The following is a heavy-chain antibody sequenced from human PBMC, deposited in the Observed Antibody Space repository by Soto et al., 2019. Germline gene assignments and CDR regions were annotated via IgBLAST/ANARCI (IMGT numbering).Heavy chain of an antibody. CDR1: GFTFSSYA. V-gene: IGHV3-30-3*01. CDR2: ISYDGSNK. J-gene: IGHJ4*02. CDR3: ARAAYGSGSYQFDY. D-gene: IGHD3-10*01. Sequence: QVQLVESGGGVVQPGRSLRLSCAASGFTFSSYAMHWVRQAPGKGLEWVAVISYDGSNKYYADSVKGRFTISRDNSKNTLYLQMNSLRAEDTAVYYCARAAYGSGSYQFDYCCQGTLVTVSS.